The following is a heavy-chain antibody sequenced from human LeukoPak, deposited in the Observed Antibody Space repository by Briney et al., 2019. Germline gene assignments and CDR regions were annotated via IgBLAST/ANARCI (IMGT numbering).Heavy chain of an antibody. CDR3: AKKASRGYSYGWTYDAFDI. Sequence: GGSLRLSCAASGFTFSSYAMSWVRQAPGKGLEWVSAISGSGGSTYYADSVKGRFTISRDNSKNTLYLQMNSLRAEDTAVYYCAKKASRGYSYGWTYDAFDIWGQGTMVTVSS. CDR2: ISGSGGST. J-gene: IGHJ3*02. V-gene: IGHV3-23*01. CDR1: GFTFSSYA. D-gene: IGHD5-18*01.